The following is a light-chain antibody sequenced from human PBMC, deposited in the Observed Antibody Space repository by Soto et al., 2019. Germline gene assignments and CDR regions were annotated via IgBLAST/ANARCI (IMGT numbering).Light chain of an antibody. J-gene: IGKJ4*01. V-gene: IGKV1-39*01. CDR2: AAS. CDR1: QNINNW. CDR3: QQSYSYPLT. Sequence: DIQMTQSPSTLSASVGDRVTITCRASQNINNWIAWYQQKPGKAPNLLIYAASNLQSGVPSRFSGSESGTDFTLTISSLQPEDFATYFCQQSYSYPLTFGGGTRVEIK.